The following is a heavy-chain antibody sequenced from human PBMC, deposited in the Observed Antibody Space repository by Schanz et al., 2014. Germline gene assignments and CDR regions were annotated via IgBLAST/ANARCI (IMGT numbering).Heavy chain of an antibody. D-gene: IGHD5-12*01. CDR2: ISGSGGST. Sequence: EVKMVESGGGLVKPGGSLRLSCAASGFNFSSYSLNWVRQAPGKGLEWVSAISGSGGSTYYADSVRGRFTISRDNAENTLFLQMNSLRAEDTAVYYCARKVVATIGGYYDNWGQGTLVIVSS. CDR3: ARKVVATIGGYYDN. J-gene: IGHJ4*02. CDR1: GFNFSSYS. V-gene: IGHV3-23*04.